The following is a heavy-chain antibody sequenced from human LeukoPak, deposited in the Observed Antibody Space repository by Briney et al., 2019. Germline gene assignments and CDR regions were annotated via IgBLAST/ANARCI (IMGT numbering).Heavy chain of an antibody. CDR1: GFTFSSCV. J-gene: IGHJ4*02. CDR2: ISGSGGSK. CDR3: AKRDCSGTHCYGFDY. Sequence: GGSLRLSCATSGFTFSSCVMDWFRQAPGKGLEWVSRISGSGGSKYHADSVKGRLTITRNNSMNTLYLQMNSLRADDTAVYYCAKRDCSGTHCYGFDYWGQGTLVTVSS. V-gene: IGHV3-23*01. D-gene: IGHD2-2*01.